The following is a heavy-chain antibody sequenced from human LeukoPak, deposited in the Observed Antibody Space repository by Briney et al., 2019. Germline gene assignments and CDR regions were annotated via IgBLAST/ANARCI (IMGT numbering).Heavy chain of an antibody. V-gene: IGHV1-69*01. D-gene: IGHD3-22*01. Sequence: SVKVSCKASGGTFSSYAISWVRQAPGQGPEWMGGIIPIFGTANYAQKFQGRVTITADESTSTAYMELSSLRSEDTAVYYCASADYDSSGYYHIDYWGQGTLVTVSS. CDR2: IIPIFGTA. CDR3: ASADYDSSGYYHIDY. J-gene: IGHJ4*02. CDR1: GGTFSSYA.